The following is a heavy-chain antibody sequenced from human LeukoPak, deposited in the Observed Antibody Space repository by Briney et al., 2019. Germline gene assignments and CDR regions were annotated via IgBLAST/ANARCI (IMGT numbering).Heavy chain of an antibody. CDR3: ARVEDYDILTGFDY. CDR2: IKQDGREK. CDR1: GFTFGDYA. Sequence: PGGSLRLSCTASGFTFGDYAMTWVRQAPGKGLEWVANIKQDGREKYSVDSVKGRFTISRDNAKNSLYLQMNSLRAEDTAVYYCARVEDYDILTGFDYWGQGTLVTVSS. D-gene: IGHD3-9*01. J-gene: IGHJ4*02. V-gene: IGHV3-7*01.